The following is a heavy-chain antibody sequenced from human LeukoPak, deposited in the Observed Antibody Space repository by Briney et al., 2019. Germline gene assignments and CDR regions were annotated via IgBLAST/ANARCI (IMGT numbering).Heavy chain of an antibody. CDR3: ARRHSTVTSGGDWFDP. V-gene: IGHV5-51*01. D-gene: IGHD4-11*01. CDR1: GYSFTSYW. CDR2: IYPGDSDT. J-gene: IGHJ5*02. Sequence: GESLKTSCKGSGYSFTSYWIGWVRQMPGKGLEWMGIIYPGDSDTRYSPSFQGQVTISADKSISTAYLQWSSLKASDTAMYYCARRHSTVTSGGDWFDPWGQGTLVTVSS.